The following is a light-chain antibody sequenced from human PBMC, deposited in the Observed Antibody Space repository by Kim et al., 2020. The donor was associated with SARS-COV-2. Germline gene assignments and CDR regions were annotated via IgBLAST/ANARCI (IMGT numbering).Light chain of an antibody. Sequence: KTLTISSTRSSGSIASNYVQWYQQRPGSAPTTVIYEDNQRPSGVPDRFSGSIDSSSNSASLTISGLKTEDEADYYCQSYDSSNHVVFGGGTQLTVL. CDR3: QSYDSSNHVV. CDR1: SGSIASNY. CDR2: EDN. V-gene: IGLV6-57*03. J-gene: IGLJ2*01.